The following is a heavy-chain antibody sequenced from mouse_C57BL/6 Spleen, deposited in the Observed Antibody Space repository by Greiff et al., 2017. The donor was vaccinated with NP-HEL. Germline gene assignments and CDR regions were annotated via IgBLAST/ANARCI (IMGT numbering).Heavy chain of an antibody. CDR3: ASNWDGGYYFDY. J-gene: IGHJ2*01. D-gene: IGHD4-1*01. V-gene: IGHV1-82*01. CDR2: IYPGDGDT. Sequence: QVQLKESGPELVKPGASVKISCKASGYAFSSSWMNWVKQRPGKGLEWIGRIYPGDGDTNYNGKFKGKATLTADKSSSTAYMQLSSLTSEDSAVYFCASNWDGGYYFDYGGQGTTLTVSS. CDR1: GYAFSSSW.